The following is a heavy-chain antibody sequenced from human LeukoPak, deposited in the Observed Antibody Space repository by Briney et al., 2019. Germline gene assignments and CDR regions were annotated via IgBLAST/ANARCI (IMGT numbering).Heavy chain of an antibody. J-gene: IGHJ4*02. D-gene: IGHD3-22*01. CDR1: GFTFSSYA. V-gene: IGHV3-64*01. Sequence: GGSLRLSCAASGFTFSSYAMHWVRQAPGKGLEYVSAISSNGGSTYYANSVKGRFTISRDNSKNTLYLQMGSLRAEDMAVYYCARGDGHYDSSGPSSYRGQGTLVTVSS. CDR3: ARGDGHYDSSGPSSY. CDR2: ISSNGGST.